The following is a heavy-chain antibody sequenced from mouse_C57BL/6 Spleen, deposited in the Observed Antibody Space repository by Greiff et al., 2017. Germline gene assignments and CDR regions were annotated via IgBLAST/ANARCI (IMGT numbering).Heavy chain of an antibody. Sequence: VQLQQSGPELVKPGASVKISCKASGYSFTGYYMNWVKQSPEKSLEWIGEINPSTGGTTYNQKFKAKATLTVDKSSSTAYMQLKSLTSEDSAVYYCARLSTFLNYAMDYWGQGTSVTVSS. J-gene: IGHJ4*01. CDR3: ARLSTFLNYAMDY. CDR1: GYSFTGYY. V-gene: IGHV1-42*01. D-gene: IGHD5-5*01. CDR2: INPSTGGT.